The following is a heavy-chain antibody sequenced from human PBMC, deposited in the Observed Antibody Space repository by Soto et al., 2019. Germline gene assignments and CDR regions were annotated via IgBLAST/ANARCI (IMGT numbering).Heavy chain of an antibody. CDR2: IYYSGST. CDR3: ARVRDSSGYPNFDY. Sequence: QVQLQESGPGLVKPSQTLSLTCTVSGGSISSGGYYWSWIRQHPGKGLEWIGYIYYSGSTYYNPSLKSRVTXLVXTXKNQFSLKLSSVTAADTAVYYCARVRDSSGYPNFDYWGQGTLVTVSS. D-gene: IGHD3-22*01. J-gene: IGHJ4*02. CDR1: GGSISSGGYY. V-gene: IGHV4-31*03.